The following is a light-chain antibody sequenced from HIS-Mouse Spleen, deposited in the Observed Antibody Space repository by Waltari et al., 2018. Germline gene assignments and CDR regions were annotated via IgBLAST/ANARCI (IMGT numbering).Light chain of an antibody. J-gene: IGLJ1*01. CDR1: SSDVGGYNY. Sequence: QSALTQPRPVSGSPGQSVTIPCTGTSSDVGGYNYVSWYKQPPGKAPKLMIYEGSKRPSGVPDRFSGSKSGNTASLTISGLQAEDEADYYCCSYAGSYTYVFGTGTKVTVL. CDR2: EGS. CDR3: CSYAGSYTYV. V-gene: IGLV2-11*01.